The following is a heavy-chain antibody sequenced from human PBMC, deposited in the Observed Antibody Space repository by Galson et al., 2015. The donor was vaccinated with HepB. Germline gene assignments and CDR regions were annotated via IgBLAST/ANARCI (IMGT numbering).Heavy chain of an antibody. CDR2: ISYDGSNK. CDR3: AKDPEGSGNY. V-gene: IGHV3-30*18. D-gene: IGHD3-10*01. CDR1: GFTFSSYG. Sequence: SLRLSCAASGFTFSSYGMHRVRQAPGKGLEWVAVISYDGSNKYYADSVKGRFTISRDNSKNTLYLQMNSLRAEDTAVYYCAKDPEGSGNYWGQGTLVTVSS. J-gene: IGHJ4*02.